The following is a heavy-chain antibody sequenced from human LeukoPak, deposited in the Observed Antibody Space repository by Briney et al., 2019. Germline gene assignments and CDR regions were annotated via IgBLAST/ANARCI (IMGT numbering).Heavy chain of an antibody. CDR1: GFTFSSYS. J-gene: IGHJ5*02. V-gene: IGHV3-21*04. Sequence: GGSLRLSCAASGFTFSSYSMNWVRQAPGKGLEWISSISSSGSVIYYADSVKGRFTISRDNAKNSLYVEMNSLRADDTAVYYCARVWDSSGWSRFDPWGQGTRVTVSS. D-gene: IGHD6-19*01. CDR3: ARVWDSSGWSRFDP. CDR2: ISSSGSVI.